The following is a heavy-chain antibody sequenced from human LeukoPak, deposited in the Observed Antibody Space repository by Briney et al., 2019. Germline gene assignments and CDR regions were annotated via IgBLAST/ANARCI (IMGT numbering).Heavy chain of an antibody. J-gene: IGHJ4*02. Sequence: TGGSLRLSCAASGFTFSSYAMSWVRQTPGKGPEWVSGISGSGGSTYYADSVKGRFTISRDNSKDTLYLQMNSLRAEDTAVYYCAKDRTYDRNGYIDYWGQGTLVTVSS. CDR1: GFTFSSYA. V-gene: IGHV3-23*01. CDR3: AKDRTYDRNGYIDY. D-gene: IGHD3-22*01. CDR2: ISGSGGST.